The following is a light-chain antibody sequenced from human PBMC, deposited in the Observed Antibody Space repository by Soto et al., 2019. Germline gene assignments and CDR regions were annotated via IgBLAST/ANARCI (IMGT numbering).Light chain of an antibody. CDR2: DVT. J-gene: IGLJ3*02. Sequence: QSALTQPASVSGSPGQSITISCTGTSSDVGNYDYVSWYQQHPGKAPKLIIYDVTNRPSGVSNRFSGSKSGNTASLTISGLQAEDDADYYCSSYASSSPVVFGGGTKVTVL. CDR3: SSYASSSPVV. CDR1: SSDVGNYDY. V-gene: IGLV2-14*03.